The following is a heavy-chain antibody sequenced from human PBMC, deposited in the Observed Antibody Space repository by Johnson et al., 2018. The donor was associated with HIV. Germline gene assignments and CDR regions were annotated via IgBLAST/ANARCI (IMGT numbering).Heavy chain of an antibody. CDR2: ISGSGGST. CDR1: GFTFSSYA. V-gene: IGHV3-23*04. Sequence: VQLVESGGGLVQPGGSLRLSCAASGFTFSSYAMSWVRQAPGKGLEWVSAISGSGGSTYYADSVKGRFTISRDNSKNTLYLQMNSLRVEDTAAYYCARAHYDSSGYLLKGGAFDIWGQGTVVTVSS. J-gene: IGHJ3*02. CDR3: ARAHYDSSGYLLKGGAFDI. D-gene: IGHD3-22*01.